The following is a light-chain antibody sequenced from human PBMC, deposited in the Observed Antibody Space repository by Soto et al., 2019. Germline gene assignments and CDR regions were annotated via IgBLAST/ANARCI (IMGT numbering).Light chain of an antibody. V-gene: IGKV1-33*01. Sequence: DIQMTQSPSSLSASVGDRVTITCQASQDISHYLNWYQQKPGKAPKLLIYDASNLETGVPSRFSGSGPGTDFTFNITSLQPEDVATYYCQQYDNLPLTFGGRTKVEIK. CDR3: QQYDNLPLT. CDR1: QDISHY. J-gene: IGKJ4*01. CDR2: DAS.